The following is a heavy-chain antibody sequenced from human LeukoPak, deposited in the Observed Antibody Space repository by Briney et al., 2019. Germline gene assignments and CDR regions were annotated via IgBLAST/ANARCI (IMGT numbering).Heavy chain of an antibody. D-gene: IGHD5-18*01. CDR3: ARSEYSYGLTNFDC. J-gene: IGHJ4*02. CDR2: IYSGGST. V-gene: IGHV3-53*01. Sequence: GGSLRLSCAASGFTVSSNYMSWVRQAPGKGLEWVSVIYSGGSTYYADSVKGRFTISRDNSKNTLYLQMNSLRAEDMAVYYCARSEYSYGLTNFDCWGQGTLVTVSS. CDR1: GFTVSSNY.